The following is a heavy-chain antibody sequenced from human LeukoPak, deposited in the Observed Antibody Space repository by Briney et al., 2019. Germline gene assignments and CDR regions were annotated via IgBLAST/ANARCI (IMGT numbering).Heavy chain of an antibody. V-gene: IGHV3-48*03. D-gene: IGHD1-26*01. Sequence: GGSLRLSCAASGFIFSSYEMNWVRQAPGKGLEWLSYISSSGSTKYYADSVRGRFTISRDNAKNSLYLQMNSLRVEDTALYYCAKDRGGSSELGDAFDVWGQGTMVRVSS. CDR3: AKDRGGSSELGDAFDV. CDR2: ISSSGSTK. CDR1: GFIFSSYE. J-gene: IGHJ3*01.